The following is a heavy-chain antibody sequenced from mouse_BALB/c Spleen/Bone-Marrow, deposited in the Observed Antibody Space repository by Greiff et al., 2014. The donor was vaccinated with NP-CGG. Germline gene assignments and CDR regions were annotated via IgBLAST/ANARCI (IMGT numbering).Heavy chain of an antibody. D-gene: IGHD1-1*01. CDR1: GFNIKDTY. CDR3: AIYYYGSSGFAY. CDR2: IDPANGNT. V-gene: IGHV14-3*02. Sequence: EVMLVESGAELVKPGASVELSCTASGFNIKDTYMHWVKQRPEQGLEWIGRIDPANGNTKYDPKFQGKATITADTSSNTAYLQLSSLTSEDTAVYYCAIYYYGSSGFAYWGQGTLVTVSA. J-gene: IGHJ3*01.